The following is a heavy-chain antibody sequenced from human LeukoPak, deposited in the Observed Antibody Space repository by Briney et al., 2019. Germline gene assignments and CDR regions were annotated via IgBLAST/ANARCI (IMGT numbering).Heavy chain of an antibody. CDR1: GFTFSSYG. Sequence: GGSLRLSCAASGFTFSSYGMHWVRQAPGKGLEWVAVISYDGSNKYYADSVKGRFTISRDNSKNTLYLQMNSLRAEDTAVYYCASYGYSSSWYKSDYWGQGTLVTVSS. D-gene: IGHD6-13*01. V-gene: IGHV3-30*03. CDR2: ISYDGSNK. J-gene: IGHJ4*02. CDR3: ASYGYSSSWYKSDY.